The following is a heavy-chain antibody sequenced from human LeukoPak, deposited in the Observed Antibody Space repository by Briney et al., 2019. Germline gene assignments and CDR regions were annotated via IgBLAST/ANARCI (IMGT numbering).Heavy chain of an antibody. Sequence: GGSLRLSCAASGFSFRSNAMNWVRQAPGKGLEWVSSISSSSSYIYYADSVKGRFTISRDNAKNSLYLQMNSLRAEDTAVYYCARVDDSSGYPSYGMDVWGQGTTVTVSS. D-gene: IGHD3-22*01. CDR1: GFSFRSNA. CDR3: ARVDDSSGYPSYGMDV. J-gene: IGHJ6*02. V-gene: IGHV3-21*01. CDR2: ISSSSSYI.